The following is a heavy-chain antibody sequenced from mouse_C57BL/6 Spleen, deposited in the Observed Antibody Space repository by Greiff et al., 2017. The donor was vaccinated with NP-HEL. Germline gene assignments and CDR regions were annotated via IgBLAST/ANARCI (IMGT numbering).Heavy chain of an antibody. J-gene: IGHJ3*01. D-gene: IGHD3-2*02. CDR3: AREVTAQATWFAY. Sequence: QVHVKQSGAELVKPGASVKISCKASGYAFSSYWMNWVKQRPGKGLEWIGQIYPGDGDTNYNGKFKGKATLTADKSSSTAYMQLSSLTSEDSAVYFCAREVTAQATWFAYWGQGTLVTVSA. CDR2: IYPGDGDT. V-gene: IGHV1-80*01. CDR1: GYAFSSYW.